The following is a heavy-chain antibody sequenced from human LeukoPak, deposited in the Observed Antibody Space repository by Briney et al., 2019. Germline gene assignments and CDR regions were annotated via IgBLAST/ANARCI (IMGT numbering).Heavy chain of an antibody. D-gene: IGHD6-25*01. CDR1: GFTFSSSW. J-gene: IGHJ4*02. CDR3: ARDLYNSASR. Sequence: GGSLRLSCAASGFTFSSSWMTWVRQAPGKGLEWVANIKQDGGEKYYVDSVKGRFTISRDNAKNSLYLQMNSLRADDTAVYYCARDLYNSASRWGQGTLVTVSS. V-gene: IGHV3-7*03. CDR2: IKQDGGEK.